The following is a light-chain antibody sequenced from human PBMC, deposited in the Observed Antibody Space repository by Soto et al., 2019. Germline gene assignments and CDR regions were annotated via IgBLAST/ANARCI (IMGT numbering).Light chain of an antibody. Sequence: ETVMTQSPASLSVFPGERATLSCRASQSVSADLAWYQQKPGQAPRLLIHGASIRATGIPARFSGSGSGTEFTLTISSLQSEDFAVYYCQQYGNWPLLTFGGGTKVDIK. CDR1: QSVSAD. J-gene: IGKJ4*01. CDR2: GAS. V-gene: IGKV3-15*01. CDR3: QQYGNWPLLT.